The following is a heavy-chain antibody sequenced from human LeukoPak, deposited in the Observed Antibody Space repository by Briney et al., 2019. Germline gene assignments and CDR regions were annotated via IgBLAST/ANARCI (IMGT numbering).Heavy chain of an antibody. V-gene: IGHV1-2*02. D-gene: IGHD1-26*01. Sequence: ASVKVSCKASGYTFTGYYMHWVRQAPGQGLEWMGWINPNSGGTNYAQKFQGRVTMTRDTSISTAYMELSRLRSDDTAVYYCARTSLTYSGYYYYGRDVWGQGTTVTVSS. CDR2: INPNSGGT. CDR3: ARTSLTYSGYYYYGRDV. J-gene: IGHJ6*02. CDR1: GYTFTGYY.